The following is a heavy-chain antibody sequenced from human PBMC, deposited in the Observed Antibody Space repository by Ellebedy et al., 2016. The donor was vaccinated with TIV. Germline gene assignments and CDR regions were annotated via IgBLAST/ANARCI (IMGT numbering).Heavy chain of an antibody. D-gene: IGHD5-18*01. J-gene: IGHJ4*02. Sequence: GGSLRLSXSASGSSLEDYHMTWIRQAPGKGLEWIAYITSSGRATSYADSVKGRFTISRDNSKNTLFLEMNSLRAEDTAVYYCVKEVPPYSYANYWGQGTLVTVSS. V-gene: IGHV3-11*01. CDR2: ITSSGRAT. CDR3: VKEVPPYSYANY. CDR1: GSSLEDYH.